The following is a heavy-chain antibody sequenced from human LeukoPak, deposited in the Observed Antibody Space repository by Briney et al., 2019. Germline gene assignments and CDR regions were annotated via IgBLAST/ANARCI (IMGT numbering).Heavy chain of an antibody. CDR1: GGSISSSSYY. CDR2: IYYSGST. V-gene: IGHV4-39*01. CDR3: ARHAPQDGDYLKWTFDY. Sequence: SETLSLTCTVSGGSISSSSYYWGWIRQPPGKGLEWIGSIYYSGSTYYNPSLKSRVTISVDTSKNQFSLKLSSVTAADTAVYYCARHAPQDGDYLKWTFDYWGQGTLVTVSS. D-gene: IGHD4-17*01. J-gene: IGHJ4*02.